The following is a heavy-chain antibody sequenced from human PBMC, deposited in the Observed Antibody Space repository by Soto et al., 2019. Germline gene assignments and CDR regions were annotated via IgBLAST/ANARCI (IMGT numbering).Heavy chain of an antibody. D-gene: IGHD6-19*01. CDR1: GFIFSSYS. CDR2: ILHDGSNK. Sequence: QVQLVESGGGVVQPGRSLRLSCAASGFIFSSYSMHWVRQAPGKGLEWVAVILHDGSNKYYVDSVKGRFIISIDNSKNTLYLKMNSLRGEDTAIYYCARDGIRSPTLGRVSAVATLVDSYFDLWGRGNLVTVSS. CDR3: ARDGIRSPTLGRVSAVATLVDSYFDL. V-gene: IGHV3-30-3*01. J-gene: IGHJ2*01.